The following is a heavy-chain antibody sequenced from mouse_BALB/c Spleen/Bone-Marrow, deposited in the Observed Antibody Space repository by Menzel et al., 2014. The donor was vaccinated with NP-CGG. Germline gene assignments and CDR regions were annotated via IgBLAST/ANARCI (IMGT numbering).Heavy chain of an antibody. CDR3: TRRRSLDY. CDR1: GYAFTNYW. J-gene: IGHJ2*01. Sequence: QVQLQQSGTELVRPGTSVKISCKASGYAFTNYWLGWVKQRPGHGLEWIGDIYPGSGNTYYNEKFKGKATLTADKSPSTAYMQLSGLTSEDSAVYFCTRRRSLDYWGQGTTLTVSS. V-gene: IGHV1-63*01. CDR2: IYPGSGNT.